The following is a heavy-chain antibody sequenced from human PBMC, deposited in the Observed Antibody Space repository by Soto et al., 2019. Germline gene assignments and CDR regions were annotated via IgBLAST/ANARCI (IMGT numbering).Heavy chain of an antibody. D-gene: IGHD1-26*01. Sequence: SETLSLTCTVSAGSISSYYWSWIRQPPGRGLEWIGYIYYSGSTNYNTSLKSRVTISVDTSKNQFSLKLSSVTAADTAVYYCASGYGYSFDHWGLGILV. CDR1: AGSISSYY. V-gene: IGHV4-59*08. CDR2: IYYSGST. J-gene: IGHJ4*02. CDR3: ASGYGYSFDH.